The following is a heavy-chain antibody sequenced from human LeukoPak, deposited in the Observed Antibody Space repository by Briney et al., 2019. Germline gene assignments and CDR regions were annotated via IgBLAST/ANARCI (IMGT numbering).Heavy chain of an antibody. CDR1: GFTFSSYE. CDR2: ISSSGSTI. Sequence: GGSLRLSCAASGFTFSSYEMNWVRQAPGKGLEWVSYISSSGSTICYADSVKGRFTISRDNAKNSLYLQMNSLRAEDTAVYYCARGTRYSSSWYDYWGQGTLVTVSS. J-gene: IGHJ4*02. V-gene: IGHV3-48*03. D-gene: IGHD6-13*01. CDR3: ARGTRYSSSWYDY.